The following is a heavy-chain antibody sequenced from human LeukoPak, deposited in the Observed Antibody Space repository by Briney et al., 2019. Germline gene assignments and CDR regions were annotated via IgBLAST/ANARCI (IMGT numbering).Heavy chain of an antibody. Sequence: GGSLRLSCAASGFTFSSYGMSWVRQAPGKGLEWVSAISGSGGSTYYADSVKGRFTISRDNAKNSLYLQMNSLRAEDTAVYYCAHSSSFSPLNFDYWGQGTLVTVSS. J-gene: IGHJ4*02. CDR3: AHSSSFSPLNFDY. V-gene: IGHV3-23*01. CDR1: GFTFSSYG. D-gene: IGHD6-13*01. CDR2: ISGSGGST.